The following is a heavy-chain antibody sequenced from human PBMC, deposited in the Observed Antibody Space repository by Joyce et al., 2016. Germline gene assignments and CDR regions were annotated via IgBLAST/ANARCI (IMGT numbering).Heavy chain of an antibody. CDR1: GYTFGDYG. CDR2: ISGYNGNT. D-gene: IGHD6-19*01. Sequence: QVQMVQSGAEVKKPGASVKVSCKASGYTFGDYGITWVRQAPGQGPQWMGWISGYNGNTNYAQRCQGRVTLTTDTSTSTAYMELRSLRSDDTAVYYCARGPKAVAGSPLFYWGQGTLVTVSS. CDR3: ARGPKAVAGSPLFY. V-gene: IGHV1-18*01. J-gene: IGHJ4*02.